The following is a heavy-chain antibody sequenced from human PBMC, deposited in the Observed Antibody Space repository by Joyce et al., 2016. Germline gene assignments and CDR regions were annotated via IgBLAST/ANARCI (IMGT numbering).Heavy chain of an antibody. Sequence: EVLLEESGGTLVKPGRSLRFSCSASGFPLGDYSMTWFRQARGKGLEWVSLIRSQNFGGTTEYAASVEVRFNISRDDSKSTVYLHINSLKTEDTAVYYCTRERYFHFDYWGQGTLVTVSS. CDR2: IRSQNFGGTT. V-gene: IGHV3-49*05. D-gene: IGHD2-21*01. CDR1: GFPLGDYS. CDR3: TRERYFHFDY. J-gene: IGHJ4*02.